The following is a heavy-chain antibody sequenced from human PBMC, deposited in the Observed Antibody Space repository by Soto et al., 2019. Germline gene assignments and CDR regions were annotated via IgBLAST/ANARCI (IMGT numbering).Heavy chain of an antibody. CDR2: IYSGGST. CDR1: GVTVSSNY. Sequence: EVQLVESGGGLVQPGGSLRLSCAASGVTVSSNYMSWVRQAPGKGLEWVSVIYSGGSTYYADSVKGRFTISRDNSKNTVYLKMNSLRAEDTAVYYCERNGYNYGGGYFDYWGQGTLVTVSS. J-gene: IGHJ4*02. D-gene: IGHD5-18*01. CDR3: ERNGYNYGGGYFDY. V-gene: IGHV3-66*01.